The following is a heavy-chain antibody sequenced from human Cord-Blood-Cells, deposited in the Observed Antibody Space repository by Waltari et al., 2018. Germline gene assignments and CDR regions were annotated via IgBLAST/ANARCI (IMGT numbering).Heavy chain of an antibody. Sequence: QLQLQQSGPGLGRPSRPLSLTCAISGDRASSNSLLWTWIRQPPSRGLEWLGRTYYRSKWYNDYAVSVKSRITINPDTSKNQFSLQLNSVTPEDTAVYYCAREKYSSSSNWFDPWGQGTLVTVSS. CDR3: AREKYSSSSNWFDP. CDR2: TYYRSKWYN. V-gene: IGHV6-1*01. D-gene: IGHD6-6*01. CDR1: GDRASSNSLL. J-gene: IGHJ5*02.